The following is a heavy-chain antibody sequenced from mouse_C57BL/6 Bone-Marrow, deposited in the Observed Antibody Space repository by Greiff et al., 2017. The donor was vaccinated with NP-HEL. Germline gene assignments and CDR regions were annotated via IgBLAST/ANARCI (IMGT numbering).Heavy chain of an antibody. J-gene: IGHJ3*01. V-gene: IGHV7-3*01. CDR2: IRNKANGYTT. CDR3: ARYYYYGSSYYWFAY. CDR1: GFTFTDYY. Sequence: EVKLQESGGGLVQPGGSLSLSCAASGFTFTDYYMSWVRQPPGKALEWLGFIRNKANGYTTEYSASVKGRFTISRDNSQSILYLQMNALRAEDSATYYCARYYYYGSSYYWFAYWGQGTLVTVSA. D-gene: IGHD1-1*01.